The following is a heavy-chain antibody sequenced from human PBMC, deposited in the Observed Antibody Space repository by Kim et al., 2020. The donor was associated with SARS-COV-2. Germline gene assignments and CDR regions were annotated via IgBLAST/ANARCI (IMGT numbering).Heavy chain of an antibody. CDR2: ISSSGSTI. V-gene: IGHV3-48*03. D-gene: IGHD1-26*01. Sequence: GGSLRLSCAASGFIFSSYEMNWVRQAPGKGLEWVSHISSSGSTIYYADSVKGRFTISRDNAKNSLYLQMNSLRAEHTAVYYCARLAIVGGTAGSRWGQGTLVTVSS. CDR1: GFIFSSYE. CDR3: ARLAIVGGTAGSR. J-gene: IGHJ4*02.